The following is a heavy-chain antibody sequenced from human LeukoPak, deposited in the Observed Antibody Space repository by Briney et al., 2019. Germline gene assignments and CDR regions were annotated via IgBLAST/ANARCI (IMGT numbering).Heavy chain of an antibody. CDR3: ARRTWRLRDYCSSTSCPYYFDY. V-gene: IGHV4-34*01. CDR2: INHSGST. Sequence: SETLSLTCAVYGGSFSGYYWSWIRQPPGKGLEWIGEINHSGSTNYNPSLKSRVTISVDTSKNQFSLKLSSVTAADTAVYYCARRTWRLRDYCSSTSCPYYFDYWGQGTLVTVSS. J-gene: IGHJ4*02. CDR1: GGSFSGYY. D-gene: IGHD2-2*01.